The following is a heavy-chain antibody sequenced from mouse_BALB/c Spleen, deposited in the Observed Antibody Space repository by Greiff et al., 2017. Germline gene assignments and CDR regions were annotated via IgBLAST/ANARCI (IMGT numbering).Heavy chain of an antibody. D-gene: IGHD1-1*01. V-gene: IGHV5-9-3*01. CDR3: ARLPHPGSSPFNC. Sequence: EVKLVESGGGLVKPGGSLKLSCAASGFTFSSYAMSWVRQTPEKRLEWVATISSGGSYTYYPDSVKGRFTISRDNAKNTLYLQMSSLRSEDTAMYYCARLPHPGSSPFNCWGKGTTLTVSS. CDR2: ISSGGSYT. J-gene: IGHJ2*01. CDR1: GFTFSSYA.